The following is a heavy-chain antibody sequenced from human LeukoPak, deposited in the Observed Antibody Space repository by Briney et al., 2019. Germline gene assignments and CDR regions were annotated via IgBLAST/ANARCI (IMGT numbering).Heavy chain of an antibody. CDR2: IQPGDSNT. J-gene: IGHJ4*02. Sequence: GESLKISCKGSGYTFTSYWIAWVRQMPGKGLEWTGIIQPGDSNTRYSPSFQGQVTISADKSISTAYLQWSSLKASDTAIYYCARLRFDCSSTNCYQFHFDSWGQGILVTVSS. CDR1: GYTFTSYW. CDR3: ARLRFDCSSTNCYQFHFDS. D-gene: IGHD2-2*01. V-gene: IGHV5-51*01.